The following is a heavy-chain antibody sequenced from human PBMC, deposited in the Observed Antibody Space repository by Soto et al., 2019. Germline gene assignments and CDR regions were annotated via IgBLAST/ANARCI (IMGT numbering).Heavy chain of an antibody. CDR1: GFNFSNYW. Sequence: GESLKISCAASGFNFSNYWMHWVRQAPGKGLVWVSRISPDGSRTTYADSVKGRFTISRDNAKNTLYLQMNSLRVEDTAVYYCARPHFGSGSYYIDYWGQGTLVTVSS. J-gene: IGHJ4*02. CDR2: ISPDGSRT. D-gene: IGHD3-10*01. V-gene: IGHV3-74*01. CDR3: ARPHFGSGSYYIDY.